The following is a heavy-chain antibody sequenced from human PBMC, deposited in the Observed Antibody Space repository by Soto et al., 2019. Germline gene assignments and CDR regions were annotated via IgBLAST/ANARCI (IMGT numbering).Heavy chain of an antibody. CDR3: AKDVDYYDSSGYNWFDP. D-gene: IGHD3-22*01. Sequence: EVQLLESGGGLVQPGGSLRLSCAASGFTFSSYAMSWVRQAPGKGLEWVSAISGSGGSTYYADSVKGRFTISRDNSKNTLYLQMNSLRAEDTAVYYCAKDVDYYDSSGYNWFDPWGQGTLVTVSS. CDR2: ISGSGGST. CDR1: GFTFSSYA. V-gene: IGHV3-23*01. J-gene: IGHJ5*02.